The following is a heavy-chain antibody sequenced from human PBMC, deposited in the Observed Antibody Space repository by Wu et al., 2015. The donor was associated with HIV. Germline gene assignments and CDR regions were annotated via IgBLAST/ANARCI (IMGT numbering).Heavy chain of an antibody. CDR1: GYTFTSYG. J-gene: IGHJ4*02. Sequence: QVQLVQSGAEVKKPGASVKVSCKASGYTFTSYGISWVRQAPGQGLEWMGGIIPIFGTANYAQKFQGRVTITTDESTSTAYMELSSLRSEDTAVYYCARDRRGLGIVRYGGFDYVGPGNAGHRLL. CDR3: ARDRRGLGIVRYGGFDY. CDR2: IIPIFGTA. V-gene: IGHV1-69*05. D-gene: IGHD7-27*01.